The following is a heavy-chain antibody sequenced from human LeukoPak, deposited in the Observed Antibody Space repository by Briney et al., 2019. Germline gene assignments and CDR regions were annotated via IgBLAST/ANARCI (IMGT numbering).Heavy chain of an antibody. CDR3: ARSAFYDGSDFYYDK. CDR1: GFTFSAYW. CDR2: VYPSGAVT. V-gene: IGHV3-74*01. Sequence: HPGGSLRLSCAASGFTFSAYWMHWVRQAPGEGLVWVSRVYPSGAVTTYADSVKGRFTISRDNAETTLFLQMNSLSVEDTAVYFCARSAFYDGSDFYYDKWGQGTLVTVSS. D-gene: IGHD3-22*01. J-gene: IGHJ1*01.